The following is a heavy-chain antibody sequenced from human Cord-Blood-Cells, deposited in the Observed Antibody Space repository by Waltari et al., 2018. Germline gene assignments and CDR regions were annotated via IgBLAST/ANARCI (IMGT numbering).Heavy chain of an antibody. J-gene: IGHJ6*02. CDR3: ASAAGLYYYYYYGMDV. CDR2: IYYSGST. CDR1: GGSISSSSYY. Sequence: QLQLQESGPGLVKPSETLSLTCTVSGGSISSSSYYWGWIRQPPGKGLEWIGSIYYSGSTYYNPSLKSRVTISVDTSKNQFSLKLSSVTAADTAVYNCASAAGLYYYYYYGMDVWGQGTTVTVSS. V-gene: IGHV4-39*01. D-gene: IGHD6-13*01.